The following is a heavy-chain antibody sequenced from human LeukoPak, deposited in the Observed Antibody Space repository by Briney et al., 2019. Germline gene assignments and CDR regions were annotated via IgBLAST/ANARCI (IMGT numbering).Heavy chain of an antibody. Sequence: GRSLRLSCAASGFTFDDYAMHWVRQAPGKGLEWVSGISWNSGSIGYADSVKGRFTISRDNAKNSLYLQMNSLRAEDTALYYCAREAISDYWGQGTLVTVSS. D-gene: IGHD3-3*01. CDR3: AREAISDY. CDR1: GFTFDDYA. J-gene: IGHJ4*02. V-gene: IGHV3-9*01. CDR2: ISWNSGSI.